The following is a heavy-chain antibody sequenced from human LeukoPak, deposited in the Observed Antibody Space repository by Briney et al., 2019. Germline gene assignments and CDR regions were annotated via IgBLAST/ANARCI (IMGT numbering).Heavy chain of an antibody. D-gene: IGHD4-17*01. J-gene: IGHJ4*02. CDR3: ARRLRFGDYLPDY. CDR1: GFTLSDYY. Sequence: GGSLRLSCAASGFTLSDYYMTWFRQAPGKGLDWVSYVSSSGTTIYYANTVKGRFTISRDNAKNSMYLQMSSLRTEDTALYYCARRLRFGDYLPDYWGQGTLVSVSS. CDR2: VSSSGTTI. V-gene: IGHV3-11*04.